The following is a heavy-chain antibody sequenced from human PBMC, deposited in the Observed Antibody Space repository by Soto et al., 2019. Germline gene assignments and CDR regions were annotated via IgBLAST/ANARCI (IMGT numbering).Heavy chain of an antibody. J-gene: IGHJ6*03. Sequence: QVQLQQWGAGLLKPSETLSLTCAVYGGSFSGYQWTWIRQTPGKGLEWIGEINDSGYINYNPSLKSRVTILVDTAKKHISLKLSSVTAADTAVYYCARGLILWFGELSRRGGYYYYMDVWGKGTTVTVSS. D-gene: IGHD3-10*01. V-gene: IGHV4-34*01. CDR1: GGSFSGYQ. CDR2: INDSGYI. CDR3: ARGLILWFGELSRRGGYYYYMDV.